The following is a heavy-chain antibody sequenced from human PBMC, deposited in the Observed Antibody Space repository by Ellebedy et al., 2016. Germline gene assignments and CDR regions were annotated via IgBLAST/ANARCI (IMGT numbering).Heavy chain of an antibody. J-gene: IGHJ3*01. Sequence: SETLSLTCNVSGGSVSSDYWNWIRRPPGKGLEWIGYVFHTGTTNYNPSLKSRVTMSVDPSKSQISLRLMSVTAADTAFYYCARWKGAWNSLDLWGLGTMVTVSS. CDR1: GGSVSSDY. CDR2: VFHTGTT. V-gene: IGHV4-59*02. CDR3: ARWKGAWNSLDL. D-gene: IGHD1-7*01.